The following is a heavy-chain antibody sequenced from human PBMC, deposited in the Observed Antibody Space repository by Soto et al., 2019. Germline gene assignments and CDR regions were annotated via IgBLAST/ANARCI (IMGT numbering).Heavy chain of an antibody. V-gene: IGHV1-18*01. Sequence: QVHLVQSGAEVKKPGASVKVACKASGYTFTSYGITWVRQAPGQGLEWMGWISAHNGNTDYAQKLQGRVIVTKDTSTATADMEMRSLISDVPDAHYCERGTYWDYRGQRAPVPVSP. CDR1: GYTFTSYG. J-gene: IGHJ4*02. D-gene: IGHD2-8*02. CDR3: ERGTYWDY. CDR2: ISAHNGNT.